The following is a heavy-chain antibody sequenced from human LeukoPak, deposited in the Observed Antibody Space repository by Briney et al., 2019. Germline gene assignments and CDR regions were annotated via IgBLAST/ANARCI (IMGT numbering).Heavy chain of an antibody. V-gene: IGHV4-39*01. Sequence: SETLSLTCTVSGGSISSSSYYWGWIRQPPGKGLEWIGSIYYSGSTYYNPSLKSRVTISVDTSKNQFSLKLSSVTAADTAVCYCARSCSSTSCYSPYNYYYYMDVWGKGTTVTVSS. CDR3: ARSCSSTSCYSPYNYYYYMDV. CDR1: GGSISSSSYY. J-gene: IGHJ6*03. D-gene: IGHD2-2*01. CDR2: IYYSGST.